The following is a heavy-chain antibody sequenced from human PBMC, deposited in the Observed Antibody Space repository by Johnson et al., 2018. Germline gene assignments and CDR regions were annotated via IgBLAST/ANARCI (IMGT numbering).Heavy chain of an antibody. J-gene: IGHJ6*03. V-gene: IGHV3-7*01. CDR2: IKQDGSEK. Sequence: VQLVESGGGLVQPGGSLRLSCAASGFTFSSYWMSWVRQAPGKGLEWVANIKQDGSEKYYVDSVKGRLTISRDTGKNSLYLQKNRLRAEETAVYYCGREKLRGGYYMDVWGNGTTVTVAS. CDR1: GFTFSSYW. CDR3: GREKLRGGYYMDV. D-gene: IGHD3-10*01.